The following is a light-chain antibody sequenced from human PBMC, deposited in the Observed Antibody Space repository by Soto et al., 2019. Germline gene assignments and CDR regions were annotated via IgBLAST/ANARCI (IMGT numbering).Light chain of an antibody. CDR1: QSVSSNF. J-gene: IGKJ1*01. Sequence: EIVLTQSPGTLSLSPGERATLSCKASQSVSSNFLAWYQRKPGQAPRLLIYGASYSATGIPYKFSGSGSGTDFTLTITRLEPEDYAVYYWQQYGTSPPTFGQGTKVEIK. CDR2: GAS. CDR3: QQYGTSPPT. V-gene: IGKV3-20*01.